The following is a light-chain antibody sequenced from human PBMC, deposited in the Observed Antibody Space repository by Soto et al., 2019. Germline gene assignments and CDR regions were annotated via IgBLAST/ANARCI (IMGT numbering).Light chain of an antibody. CDR1: SSNIGSNY. J-gene: IGLJ2*01. V-gene: IGLV1-47*02. CDR3: TSYTRSSALV. Sequence: QSALTQPPSASGTPGQRVTISCSGSSSNIGSNYVYWYQQLPGTAPKLLIYSNNQRPSGVPDRFSGSKSGDTASLTISGLQADDEAQYYCTSYTRSSALVFGGGTKLTVL. CDR2: SNN.